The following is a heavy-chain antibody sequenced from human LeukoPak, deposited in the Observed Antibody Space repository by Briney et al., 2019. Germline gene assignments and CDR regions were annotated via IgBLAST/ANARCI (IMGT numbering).Heavy chain of an antibody. CDR2: IYYSGST. J-gene: IGHJ4*02. V-gene: IGHV4-59*01. CDR3: ARDSSGWYEGFDY. D-gene: IGHD6-19*01. Sequence: SETLSLTCTVSGGSISSYYWSWIRQPPGKGLEWIGYIYYSGSTNYNPSLKSRVTISVDTSKNQFSLELSSVTAADTAVYYCARDSSGWYEGFDYWGQGTLVTVSS. CDR1: GGSISSYY.